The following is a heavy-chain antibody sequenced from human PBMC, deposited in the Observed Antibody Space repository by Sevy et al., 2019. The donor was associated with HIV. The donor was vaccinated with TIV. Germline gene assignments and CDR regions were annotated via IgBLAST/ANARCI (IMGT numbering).Heavy chain of an antibody. J-gene: IGHJ6*02. CDR3: ARLYSSSWYYYYGMDV. CDR2: IKKDGSEK. CDR1: GFTFSSYW. V-gene: IGHV3-7*03. Sequence: GGSLRLSCAAPGFTFSSYWMSWVRQAPGKGLEWVANIKKDGSEKYYVDSVKGRFTISRDNAKNSLYLQMNSLRAEDTAVYYCARLYSSSWYYYYGMDVWGQGTTVTVSS. D-gene: IGHD6-13*01.